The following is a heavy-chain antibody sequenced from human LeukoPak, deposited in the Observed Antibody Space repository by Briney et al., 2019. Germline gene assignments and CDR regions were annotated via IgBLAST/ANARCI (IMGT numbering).Heavy chain of an antibody. V-gene: IGHV4-34*01. J-gene: IGHJ4*02. D-gene: IGHD4-23*01. CDR1: GGSFSGYY. CDR2: INHSGST. Sequence: NPSETLSLTCAVYGGSFSGYYWSWIRQPPGKGLEWIGEINHSGSTNYNPSLKSRVTISVDTSKNQFSLKLSSVTAADTAVYYCARGNRWQSFDYWGQGTLVTVSS. CDR3: ARGNRWQSFDY.